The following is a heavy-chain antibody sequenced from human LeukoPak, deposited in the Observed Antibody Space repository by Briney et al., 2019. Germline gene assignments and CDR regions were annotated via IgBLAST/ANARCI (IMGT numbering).Heavy chain of an antibody. D-gene: IGHD3-9*01. Sequence: SETLSLTCTVSGGSISSSSSYWGWIRQPPGTGLEWIGSIYYSGSTYYNPSLKSRVTISVDTSKNQFSLKLSSMTAADTAVYYCARHAAVAYFDILTEGDYWGQGTLVTVSS. CDR3: ARHAAVAYFDILTEGDY. CDR1: GGSISSSSSY. CDR2: IYYSGST. J-gene: IGHJ4*02. V-gene: IGHV4-39*01.